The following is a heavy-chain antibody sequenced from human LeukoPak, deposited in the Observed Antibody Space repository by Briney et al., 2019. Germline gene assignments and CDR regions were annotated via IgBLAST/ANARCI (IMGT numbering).Heavy chain of an antibody. Sequence: PGGSLRLSCAASGFTFNSYSMNWVRQAPGKGLEWVSYISSSSSTIYYADSVKGRFTISRDNAKNSLYLQMNSLRAEDTAVYYCARDPSASYYPFDYWGQGTLVTVSS. J-gene: IGHJ4*02. CDR1: GFTFNSYS. CDR2: ISSSSSTI. V-gene: IGHV3-48*01. D-gene: IGHD1-26*01. CDR3: ARDPSASYYPFDY.